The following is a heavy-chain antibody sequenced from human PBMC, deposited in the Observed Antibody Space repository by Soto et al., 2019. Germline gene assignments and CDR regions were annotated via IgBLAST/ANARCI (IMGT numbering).Heavy chain of an antibody. D-gene: IGHD3-10*01. CDR1: GGSISSSSYY. CDR3: ARQEWVGVRGVIIPFDY. V-gene: IGHV4-39*01. J-gene: IGHJ4*02. CDR2: IYYSGST. Sequence: QLQLQESGPGLVKPSETLSLTCTVSGGSISSSSYYWGWIRQPPGKGLEWIGSIYYSGSTYYNPSLKSRVTISVDTSKNQFSLKLSSVTAADTAVYYCARQEWVGVRGVIIPFDYWGQGTLVTVSS.